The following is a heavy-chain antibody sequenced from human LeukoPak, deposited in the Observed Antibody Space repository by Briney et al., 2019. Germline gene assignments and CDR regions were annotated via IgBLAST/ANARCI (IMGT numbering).Heavy chain of an antibody. J-gene: IGHJ4*02. Sequence: GGSLRLSCAASGFTFSTYGMSWVRQAPGKGLEWVSSISGSGGSTYYADSVKGRFTISRDNSRDMLFLQMNSLRADDTTVYYCAKDLVVGALDYWGQGTLVTVSS. CDR1: GFTFSTYG. CDR2: ISGSGGST. D-gene: IGHD1-26*01. V-gene: IGHV3-23*01. CDR3: AKDLVVGALDY.